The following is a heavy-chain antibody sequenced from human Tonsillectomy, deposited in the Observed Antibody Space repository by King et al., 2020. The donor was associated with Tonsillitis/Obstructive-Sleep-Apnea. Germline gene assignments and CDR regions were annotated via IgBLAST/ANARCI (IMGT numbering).Heavy chain of an antibody. D-gene: IGHD3-16*01. CDR3: ARAPNLGGAQFDY. J-gene: IGHJ4*02. V-gene: IGHV1-2*04. Sequence: QLVQSGAEVKKPGASVKVSCKASGYTFTGYCMHWVRQAPGQGLEWMGWINPTSGGTNYAQKFQGWVTMTRDTSISTTYMELSRLRSDDTAVYNCARAPNLGGAQFDYWGQGTLVTVSS. CDR1: GYTFTGYC. CDR2: INPTSGGT.